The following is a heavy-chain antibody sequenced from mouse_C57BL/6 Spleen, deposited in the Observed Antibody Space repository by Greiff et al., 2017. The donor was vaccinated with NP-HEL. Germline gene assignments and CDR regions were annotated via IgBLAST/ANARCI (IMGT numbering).Heavy chain of an antibody. J-gene: IGHJ2*01. CDR3: ARQGGLRREGVFDY. CDR2: IYPGSGST. Sequence: VQLQQPGAELVKPGASVKMSCKASGYTFTSYWITWVKQRPGQGLEWIGDIYPGSGSTNYNEKFKSKATLTVDTSSSTAYMQLSSLTSEDSAVYYCARQGGLRREGVFDYWGQGTTLTVSS. CDR1: GYTFTSYW. D-gene: IGHD2-2*01. V-gene: IGHV1-55*01.